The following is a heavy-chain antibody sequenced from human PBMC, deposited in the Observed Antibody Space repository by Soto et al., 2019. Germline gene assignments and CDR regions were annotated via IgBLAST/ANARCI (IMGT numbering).Heavy chain of an antibody. CDR2: ISADNGKP. Sequence: ASVKVSCKASGYTFTSYGISWVRQAPGQGLEWLGGISADNGKPNNAQRLQGRVTRTKDTSTSTAYMELRSLRSDDTAVYYCASRVSSSWYWFDPWGQGTLVTVSS. CDR3: ASRVSSSWYWFDP. CDR1: GYTFTSYG. V-gene: IGHV1-18*01. J-gene: IGHJ5*02. D-gene: IGHD6-13*01.